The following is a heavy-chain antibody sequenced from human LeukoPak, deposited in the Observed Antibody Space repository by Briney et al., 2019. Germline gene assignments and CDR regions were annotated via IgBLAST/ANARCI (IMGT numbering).Heavy chain of an antibody. CDR1: GGTFSSYA. J-gene: IGHJ5*02. D-gene: IGHD3-22*01. Sequence: GASVKVSCKASGGTFSSYAISWVRQAPGQGLEWMGRIIPIFGIANYAQKFQGRVTITADKSTSTAYMELSSLRSEDTAVYYCAGAPTMIVGWFDPWGQGTLVTVSS. CDR3: AGAPTMIVGWFDP. V-gene: IGHV1-69*04. CDR2: IIPIFGIA.